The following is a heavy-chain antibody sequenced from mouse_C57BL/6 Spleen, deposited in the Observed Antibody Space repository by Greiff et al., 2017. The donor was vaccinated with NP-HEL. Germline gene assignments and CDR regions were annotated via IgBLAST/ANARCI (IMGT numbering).Heavy chain of an antibody. Sequence: VQLQESGPELVKPGASVKIFCKASGYAFSSSWMNWVKQRPGKGLEWIGRIYPGDGDTNYNGKFKGKATLTADKSSSTAYMQLSSLTSEDSAVYFCARSYSNYERYAMDYWGQGTSVTVAS. D-gene: IGHD2-5*01. CDR3: ARSYSNYERYAMDY. CDR2: IYPGDGDT. CDR1: GYAFSSSW. V-gene: IGHV1-82*01. J-gene: IGHJ4*01.